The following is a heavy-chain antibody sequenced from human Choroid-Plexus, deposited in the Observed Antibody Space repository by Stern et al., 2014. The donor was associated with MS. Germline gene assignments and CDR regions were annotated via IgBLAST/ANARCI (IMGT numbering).Heavy chain of an antibody. CDR2: VSYDGSNK. CDR1: GFTFGSCA. J-gene: IGHJ5*02. V-gene: IGHV3-30*18. D-gene: IGHD2/OR15-2a*01. CDR3: AKDRQYLTYFFDH. Sequence: VQLXXXGGGVVQPGRPLRLSCVASGFTFGSCAMHXVRQXPXKXXEWVAGVSYDGSNKYYADSVKGRFTISRDNSQNTLYMQMSSLRPEDTAVYYCAKDRQYLTYFFDHWGQGSLVTVSX.